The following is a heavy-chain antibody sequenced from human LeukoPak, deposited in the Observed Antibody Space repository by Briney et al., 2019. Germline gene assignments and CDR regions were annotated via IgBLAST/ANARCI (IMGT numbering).Heavy chain of an antibody. Sequence: PGGSLRLSCAASGFTFSSYGMHWVRQAPGKGLEWVAVISYDGGNKYYADSVKGRFTISRDNSKNTLYLQMNSLRAEDTAVYYCAKESSSGWHEDYWGQGTLVTVSS. D-gene: IGHD6-19*01. J-gene: IGHJ4*02. CDR2: ISYDGGNK. V-gene: IGHV3-30*18. CDR3: AKESSSGWHEDY. CDR1: GFTFSSYG.